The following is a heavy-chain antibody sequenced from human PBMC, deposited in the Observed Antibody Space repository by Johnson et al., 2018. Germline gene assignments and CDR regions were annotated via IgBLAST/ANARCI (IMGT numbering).Heavy chain of an antibody. CDR1: GFTFSTYA. D-gene: IGHD3-10*01. J-gene: IGHJ6*03. CDR2: ISYDGSDK. V-gene: IGHV3-30*18. Sequence: VQLLETGGGVVQPGRSLRLSCAASGFTFSTYAMHWVRQAPGKGLEWVAIISYDGSDKYYADAVKGRFTISRDNSKKTLYPQMNNLRAEDTAEYYCAKHYGSGRYYSTDSPAYFYYMDVWGKGTTVTVSS. CDR3: AKHYGSGRYYSTDSPAYFYYMDV.